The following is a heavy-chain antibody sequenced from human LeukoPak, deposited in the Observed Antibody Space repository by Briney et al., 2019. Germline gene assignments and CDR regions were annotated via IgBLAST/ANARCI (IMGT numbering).Heavy chain of an antibody. Sequence: GRSLRLSCAASGFTFSSYAMHWVRQAPGKGLEWVAVISYDGSNKYYADSVKGRFTISRDNTKNTLYLQMNSLRAEDTAVYYCARDVGGYSSSWYPPTGFDPWGQGTLVTVSS. CDR3: ARDVGGYSSSWYPPTGFDP. CDR2: ISYDGSNK. CDR1: GFTFSSYA. V-gene: IGHV3-30-3*01. D-gene: IGHD6-13*01. J-gene: IGHJ5*02.